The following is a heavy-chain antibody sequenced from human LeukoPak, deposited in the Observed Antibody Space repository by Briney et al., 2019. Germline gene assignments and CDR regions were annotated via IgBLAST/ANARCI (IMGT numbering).Heavy chain of an antibody. V-gene: IGHV4-38-2*02. J-gene: IGHJ4*02. CDR1: GYSISSGYY. CDR3: ARDWASSGSNQVDY. Sequence: PSETLSLTCTVSGYSISSGYYWGWIRQPPGKGLEWIGSIYHSGSTYYNPSLKSRVTISVDTSKNQFSLKLSSVTAADTAVYYCARDWASSGSNQVDYWGQGTLVTVSS. D-gene: IGHD3-22*01. CDR2: IYHSGST.